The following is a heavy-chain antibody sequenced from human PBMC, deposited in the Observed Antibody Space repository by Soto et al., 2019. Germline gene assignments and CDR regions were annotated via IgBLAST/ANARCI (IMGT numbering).Heavy chain of an antibody. CDR3: AQRWGYTAALDY. J-gene: IGHJ4*02. Sequence: QVQLVESGGGVVQPGRSLRLSCAASGFTFSSYGMHWVRQAPGKGLEWVAVISYDGSNKYYADSVKGRFTISRDNSKNTLYLQMNSLRAEDTAVYYCAQRWGYTAALDYWGQGTLVTVSS. V-gene: IGHV3-30*03. CDR2: ISYDGSNK. CDR1: GFTFSSYG. D-gene: IGHD3-16*02.